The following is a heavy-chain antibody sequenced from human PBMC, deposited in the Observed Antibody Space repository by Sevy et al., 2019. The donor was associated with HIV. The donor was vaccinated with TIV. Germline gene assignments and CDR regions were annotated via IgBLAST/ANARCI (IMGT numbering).Heavy chain of an antibody. D-gene: IGHD3-9*01. CDR1: GFTFSDYY. CDR2: ISSSGSTI. J-gene: IGHJ4*02. Sequence: GGSLRLSCAASGFTFSDYYMSWIRQAPGKGLEWVSYISSSGSTIYYADSVKGRFTISRDNAKNSLYLQMNSLRAEETAVYYCGREGGVLTGYYMGGNFDYWGQGTLVTVSS. V-gene: IGHV3-11*01. CDR3: GREGGVLTGYYMGGNFDY.